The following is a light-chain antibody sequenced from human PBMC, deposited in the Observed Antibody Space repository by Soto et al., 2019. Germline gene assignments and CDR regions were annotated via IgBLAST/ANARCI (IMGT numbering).Light chain of an antibody. Sequence: EIVLTQSPGTLSLSLGERATLSCSASQSVSSNYLAWYQQTPGQAQRLVIYGASSRATGIPDRFSGSVSGTDFTLTISRLEPEDFGVYSCQQYGTSPEWTFGQGTKVDIK. CDR2: GAS. V-gene: IGKV3-20*01. CDR1: QSVSSNY. CDR3: QQYGTSPEWT. J-gene: IGKJ1*01.